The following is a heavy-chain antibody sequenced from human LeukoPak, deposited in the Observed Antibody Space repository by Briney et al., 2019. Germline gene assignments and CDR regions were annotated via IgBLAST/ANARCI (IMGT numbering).Heavy chain of an antibody. D-gene: IGHD1-26*01. Sequence: PGGSLRLSCVASGFTFSGSAIHWVRQSSGKGLEWVGQIDKKDKGYATATAYAASVKGRLTISRDDSINTAYLQMKSLKTEDTALYYCTRDSGTYNWFDPWGQGTLVTVSS. CDR1: GFTFSGSA. CDR2: IDKKDKGYATAT. J-gene: IGHJ5*02. CDR3: TRDSGTYNWFDP. V-gene: IGHV3-73*01.